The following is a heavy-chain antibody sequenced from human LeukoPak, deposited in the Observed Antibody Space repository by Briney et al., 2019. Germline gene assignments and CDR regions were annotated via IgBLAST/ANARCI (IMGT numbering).Heavy chain of an antibody. CDR3: ARGRDLEYYYYYYGMDV. CDR1: GYTFTSYD. CDR2: MNPNSGNT. J-gene: IGHJ6*02. Sequence: GASVKVSCKASGYTFTSYDINWVRQATGQGLEWMGWMNPNSGNTGYARKFQGRVTMTRNTSISTAYMELRSLRSEATAVYYCARGRDLEYYYYYYGMDVWGQGTTVTVSS. V-gene: IGHV1-8*01.